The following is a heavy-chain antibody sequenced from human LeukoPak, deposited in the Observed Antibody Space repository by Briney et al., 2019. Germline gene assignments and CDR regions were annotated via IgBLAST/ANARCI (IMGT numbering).Heavy chain of an antibody. CDR2: IHRSGSP. V-gene: IGHV4-4*02. D-gene: IGHD1-14*01. J-gene: IGHJ4*02. CDR1: LDSTTSNF. CDR3: AREILGGFNPGAY. Sequence: KPSETLSLTCTVSLDSTTSNFWSWVRQPPGTGLEWIGEIHRSGSPNYNPSLQSRVTISIDRSRNQIALELSSVTAADTAVYYCAREILGGFNPGAYWGQGTLVTVSS.